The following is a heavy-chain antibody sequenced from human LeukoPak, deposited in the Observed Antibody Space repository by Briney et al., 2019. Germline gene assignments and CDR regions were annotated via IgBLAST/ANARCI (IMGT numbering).Heavy chain of an antibody. CDR1: GGSISSYY. CDR2: IYTSGST. Sequence: SETLSLTCTVSGGSISSYYWSWIRQPAGKGLEWIGRIYTSGSTNYNPSLKSRVTMSVDTSKNQFSLKLSSVTAADTAVYYCARDSSGYSSGWYYYYYMDVWGKGTTVTISS. D-gene: IGHD6-19*01. CDR3: ARDSSGYSSGWYYYYYMDV. J-gene: IGHJ6*03. V-gene: IGHV4-4*07.